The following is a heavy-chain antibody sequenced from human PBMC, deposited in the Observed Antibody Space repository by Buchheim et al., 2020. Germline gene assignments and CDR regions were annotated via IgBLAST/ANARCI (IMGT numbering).Heavy chain of an antibody. CDR3: AKEVSPGYYYYGMDV. CDR1: GFTFSSYG. V-gene: IGHV3-30*18. D-gene: IGHD3-10*01. CDR2: ISYDGSNK. J-gene: IGHJ6*02. Sequence: QVQLVESGGGVVQPGRSLRLSCAASGFTFSSYGMHWVRQAPGKGLEWVAVISYDGSNKYYADSVKGRFTISRENSKNTLYLQMNSLRAEDTAVYYCAKEVSPGYYYYGMDVWGQGTT.